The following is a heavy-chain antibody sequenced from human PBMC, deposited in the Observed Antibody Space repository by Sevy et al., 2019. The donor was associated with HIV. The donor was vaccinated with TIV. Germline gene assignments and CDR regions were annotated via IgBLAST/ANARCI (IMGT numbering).Heavy chain of an antibody. V-gene: IGHV1-2*06. CDR2: IKPNSGDT. CDR1: GYMFIAYF. D-gene: IGHD3-22*01. CDR3: ARVVYYDSTAYYFDY. Sequence: ASVKVSCKASGYMFIAYFIHWVRQAPGQGLEWMGRIKPNSGDTNSAQKFQGRVTMTRDTSINTVYMELSRLGYDDTAVYSCARVVYYDSTAYYFDYWGQGTLVTVSS. J-gene: IGHJ4*02.